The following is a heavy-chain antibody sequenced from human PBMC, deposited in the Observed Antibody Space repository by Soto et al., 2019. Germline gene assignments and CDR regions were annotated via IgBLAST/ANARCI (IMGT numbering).Heavy chain of an antibody. J-gene: IGHJ6*02. Sequence: PSETPSLTCTVSGGSISSGGYYWSWIRQHPGKGLEWIGYIYYSGSTYYNPSLKSRVTISVDTSKNQFSLKLSSVTAADTAVYYCARGAVTTMNYYYYYGMDVWGQGTTVTVSS. CDR3: ARGAVTTMNYYYYYGMDV. CDR2: IYYSGST. V-gene: IGHV4-31*03. CDR1: GGSISSGGYY. D-gene: IGHD4-4*01.